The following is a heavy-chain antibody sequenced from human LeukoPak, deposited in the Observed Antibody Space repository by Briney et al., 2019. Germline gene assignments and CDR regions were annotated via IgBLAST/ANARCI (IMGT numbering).Heavy chain of an antibody. CDR2: IYSDGSNK. J-gene: IGHJ4*02. CDR1: GFTFSNYG. V-gene: IGHV3-33*01. D-gene: IGHD3-3*01. CDR3: ARDLKSGYMDS. Sequence: PGESRRLSCAASGFTFSNYGIHWARQAPGKGLEWVAVIYSDGSNKYFVDSVKGRFTISRDDSRNTVFLQMNSLRVEDTAVFYCARDLKSGYMDSWGQGTLVTVSS.